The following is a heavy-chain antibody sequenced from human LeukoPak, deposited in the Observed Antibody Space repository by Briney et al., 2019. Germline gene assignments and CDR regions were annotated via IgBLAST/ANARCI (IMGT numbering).Heavy chain of an antibody. V-gene: IGHV5-51*01. D-gene: IGHD2-15*01. J-gene: IGHJ4*02. CDR2: IYPGDSDT. CDR1: GYSFTSYW. CDR3: ARHPSYCSGGSCFSDY. Sequence: GESLKISCKGSGYSFTSYWIGWVRQMPGKGLEWMGIIYPGDSDTRYSPSFQGQVTISADKSISTASLQWSSLKASDTAMYYCARHPSYCSGGSCFSDYWGQGTLVTVSS.